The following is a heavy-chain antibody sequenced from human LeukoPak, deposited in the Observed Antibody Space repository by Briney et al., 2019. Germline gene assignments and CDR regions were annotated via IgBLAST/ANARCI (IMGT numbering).Heavy chain of an antibody. CDR1: GFTFSDHF. J-gene: IGHJ4*02. CDR2: IKNKANSYIT. CDR3: ASIRGTLGY. Sequence: PGGSLRLSCAASGFTFSDHFMDRVRQAPGKGLEWVGRIKNKANSYITQYAASMEGRFTISRDNSKNSLYLQMSSLKTEDTAMYYCASIRGTLGYWGQGTVVTVSS. D-gene: IGHD1-26*01. V-gene: IGHV3-72*01.